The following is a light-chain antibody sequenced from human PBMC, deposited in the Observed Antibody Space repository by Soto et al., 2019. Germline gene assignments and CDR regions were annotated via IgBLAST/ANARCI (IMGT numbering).Light chain of an antibody. CDR3: SSYAGSSNV. CDR1: SSDVGGYNY. V-gene: IGLV2-8*01. J-gene: IGLJ1*01. CDR2: VVN. Sequence: QSALTQPPSASGSPGQSVAISCTGTSSDVGGYNYVSWYQQHPGKAPKLMIYVVNKRPSGVPDRFSGSKSGNTASLTVSGLQAEDEADYYCSSYAGSSNVVGTGTKLTVL.